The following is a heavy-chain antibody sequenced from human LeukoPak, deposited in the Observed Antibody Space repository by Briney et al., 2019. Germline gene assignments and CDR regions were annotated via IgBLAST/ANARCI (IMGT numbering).Heavy chain of an antibody. V-gene: IGHV5-51*01. Sequence: GESLKFSCKGSGYSFSSYWIGWVRQMPGKGLEWMGVIYPGDSHTRYSPSFQGQVTISADKSISTAFLQWSSLEASDTAMYYCARHLSGSYSGYYFDYWGQGTLVTVSS. CDR1: GYSFSSYW. CDR2: IYPGDSHT. D-gene: IGHD1-26*01. J-gene: IGHJ4*02. CDR3: ARHLSGSYSGYYFDY.